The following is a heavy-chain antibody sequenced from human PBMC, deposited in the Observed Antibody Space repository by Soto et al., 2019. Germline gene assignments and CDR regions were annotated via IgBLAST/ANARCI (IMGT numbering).Heavy chain of an antibody. CDR2: IKQDGGAK. J-gene: IGHJ4*02. V-gene: IGHV3-7*05. D-gene: IGHD4-17*01. CDR1: GFTFSSYW. Sequence: EVHLVESGGGLVQPGGSLRLSCAASGFTFSSYWMTWVRQAPGKGLEWVANIKQDGGAKYYVDSVKGRFTISRDNAKNSLYLQMNSLRDEDTAVYYCAKAIYGGNSDFGYWGQGTLVTVSS. CDR3: AKAIYGGNSDFGY.